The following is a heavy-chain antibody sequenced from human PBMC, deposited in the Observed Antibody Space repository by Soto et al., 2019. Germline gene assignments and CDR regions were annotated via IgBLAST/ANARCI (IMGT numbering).Heavy chain of an antibody. J-gene: IGHJ6*02. CDR1: GGTFSSYA. CDR3: ARDPQIEGRGVCCGMDV. Sequence: SVKVSCKASGGTFSSYAISWVRQAPGQGLEWMGGIIPIFGTANYAQKFQGRVTITADESTSTAYMELSSLRSEDTAVYYCARDPQIEGRGVCCGMDVWGQGTTVTVSS. D-gene: IGHD2-8*02. V-gene: IGHV1-69*13. CDR2: IIPIFGTA.